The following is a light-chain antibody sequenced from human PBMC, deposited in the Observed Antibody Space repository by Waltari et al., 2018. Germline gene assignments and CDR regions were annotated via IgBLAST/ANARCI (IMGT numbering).Light chain of an antibody. J-gene: IGKJ2*03. V-gene: IGKV3-11*01. CDR2: DAS. CDR3: QQRSDRPPVS. CDR1: QTVGTF. Sequence: EIVLTQSPATLSLFPGDRATLSCRASQTVGTFLAWYQQKPGQAPRLLIYDASNRATDIPARFSGSGSGTDFTLTISSLEPGDSAVYYCQQRSDRPPVSFGQGTKLEIK.